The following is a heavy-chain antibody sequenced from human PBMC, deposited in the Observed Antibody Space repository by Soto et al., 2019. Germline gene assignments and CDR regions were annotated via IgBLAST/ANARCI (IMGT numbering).Heavy chain of an antibody. D-gene: IGHD2-2*01. Sequence: QVQLVQSGAEVKKAGASVRISCKASGYTFSTSGMHWVRQAPGQGLEWVGWINGVNGNTKYSQKFQDRVTITRDSSASTAYMELSGLTSEDTGVFYCARAPRLTQLSAWGQGTLVIVSS. CDR2: INGVNGNT. CDR1: GYTFSTSG. V-gene: IGHV1-3*01. J-gene: IGHJ5*02. CDR3: ARAPRLTQLSA.